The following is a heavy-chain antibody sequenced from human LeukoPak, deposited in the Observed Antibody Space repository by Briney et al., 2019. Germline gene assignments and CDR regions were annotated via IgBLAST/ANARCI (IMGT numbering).Heavy chain of an antibody. CDR1: GGSISSSSYY. Sequence: SETLSLTCTVSGGSISSSSYYWGWIRQPPGKGLKWIGSIYYSGSTYYNPSLKSRVTISVDTSKNQFSLKLSSVTAADTAVYYCARDLPWFDPWGQGTLVTVSS. V-gene: IGHV4-39*07. J-gene: IGHJ5*02. CDR2: IYYSGST. CDR3: ARDLPWFDP.